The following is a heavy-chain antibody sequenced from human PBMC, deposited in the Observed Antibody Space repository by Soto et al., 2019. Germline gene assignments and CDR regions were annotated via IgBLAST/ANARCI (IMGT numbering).Heavy chain of an antibody. V-gene: IGHV4-31*03. Sequence: QVQLQESGPGLVKPSQTLSLTCTVSGGSISSGGYYWSWIRQHPGKGLEWIGYIYYSGSTYYNPSLKSRVTISVATSKNQFSLKLSSVTAADTAVYYCAREGGDIVVVPAAAVLYYYYYYMDVWGKGTTVTVSS. CDR2: IYYSGST. CDR1: GGSISSGGYY. J-gene: IGHJ6*03. CDR3: AREGGDIVVVPAAAVLYYYYYYMDV. D-gene: IGHD2-2*01.